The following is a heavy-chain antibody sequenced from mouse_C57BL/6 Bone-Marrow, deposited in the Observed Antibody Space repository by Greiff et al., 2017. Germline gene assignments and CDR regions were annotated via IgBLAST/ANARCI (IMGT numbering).Heavy chain of an antibody. V-gene: IGHV1-55*01. CDR2: IYPGSGST. Sequence: QVQLQQPGAELVKPGASVKMSCKASGYTFTSSWITWVKQRPGQGLEWIGDIYPGSGSTNYNEKFKRKATLTVDTSSSTAYMQLSSLTSEDSAVYYCARSDYGNYSYWYFDVWGTGTTVTVSS. CDR1: GYTFTSSW. J-gene: IGHJ1*03. D-gene: IGHD2-1*01. CDR3: ARSDYGNYSYWYFDV.